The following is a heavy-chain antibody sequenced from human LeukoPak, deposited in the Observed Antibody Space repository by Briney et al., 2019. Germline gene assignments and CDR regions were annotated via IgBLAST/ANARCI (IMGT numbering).Heavy chain of an antibody. Sequence: PSETLSLTCTVSGGSISSYYWSWIRQPPGKRLEWIGYIYYSGSTNYNPSLKSRVTISVDTSKNQFSLKLSSVTAADTAVYYCARKYSSGWHVFDYWGQGTLVTVSS. CDR1: GGSISSYY. CDR3: ARKYSSGWHVFDY. CDR2: IYYSGST. V-gene: IGHV4-59*01. J-gene: IGHJ4*02. D-gene: IGHD6-19*01.